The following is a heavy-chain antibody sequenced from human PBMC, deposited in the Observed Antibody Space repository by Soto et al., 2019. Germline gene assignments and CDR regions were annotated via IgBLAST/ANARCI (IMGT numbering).Heavy chain of an antibody. CDR3: PKVTAARPRYYYGMDV. CDR2: ISGSGGST. Sequence: EVQLLESGGGLVQPGGSLRLSCAASGFTFSSYAMSWVRQAPGKGLEWVSAISGSGGSTYYADSVKGRFTISRDNSKNTLYLQMNSLRAEDTAVYYCPKVTAARPRYYYGMDVWGQGTTVTVSS. V-gene: IGHV3-23*01. D-gene: IGHD6-6*01. CDR1: GFTFSSYA. J-gene: IGHJ6*02.